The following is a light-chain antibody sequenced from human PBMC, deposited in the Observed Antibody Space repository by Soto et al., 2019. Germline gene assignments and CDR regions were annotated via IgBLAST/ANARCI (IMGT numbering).Light chain of an antibody. CDR3: QQYNNWPPTWT. V-gene: IGKV3-15*01. CDR1: QSVSSN. Sequence: ETVMTQSPATLSVSPGEGATLSCRASQSVSSNLAWYQQKPGQAPRLLIYAVSTRATGIPARFSGSGSGTEFTLTINSLQSEDFAVYYCQQYNNWPPTWTFGQGTKVDIK. CDR2: AVS. J-gene: IGKJ1*01.